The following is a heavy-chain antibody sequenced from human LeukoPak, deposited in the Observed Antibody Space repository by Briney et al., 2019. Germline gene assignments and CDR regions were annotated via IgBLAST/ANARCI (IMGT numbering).Heavy chain of an antibody. Sequence: GGSLRLSCAVSGFTFTTYAMTWVRQAPGKGLEWVSAISGSGTSTYYADSVKGRFTISRDNSKNTLYLQMNSLRAEDTAVYYCAKRLVAYDAFDIWGQGTMVTVSS. J-gene: IGHJ3*02. D-gene: IGHD6-6*01. CDR2: ISGSGTST. V-gene: IGHV3-23*01. CDR1: GFTFTTYA. CDR3: AKRLVAYDAFDI.